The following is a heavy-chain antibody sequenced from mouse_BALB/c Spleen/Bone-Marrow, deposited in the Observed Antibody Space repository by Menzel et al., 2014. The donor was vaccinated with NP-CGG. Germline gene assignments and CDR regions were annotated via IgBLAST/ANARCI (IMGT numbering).Heavy chain of an antibody. J-gene: IGHJ3*01. CDR1: GYTFTNYW. D-gene: IGHD1-1*01. CDR3: TKGGDNYTGFAY. V-gene: IGHV1-63*02. CDR2: IYPGDNYT. Sequence: QVQLKESGAELVRPGTSVKMSCKAAGYTFTNYWIGWVKQRPGHGLEWIGDIYPGDNYTNYNEKFKGKATLTADTSSSTAYMQLSSLTSEDSAIYYCTKGGDNYTGFAYWGQGTLVTVSA.